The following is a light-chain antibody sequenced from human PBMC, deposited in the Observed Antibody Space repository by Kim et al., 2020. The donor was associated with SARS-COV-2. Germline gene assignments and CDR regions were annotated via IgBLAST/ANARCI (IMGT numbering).Light chain of an antibody. CDR2: KDS. CDR3: QSADSSGTYRV. CDR1: ALPKQY. Sequence: SYELTQPPSVSVSPGQTARITCSGDALPKQYAYWYRQKPGQAPVLVIYKDSERPSGIPERFSGSSSGTTVTLTISGVQAEDEADYYCQSADSSGTYRVFGGGTQLTVL. V-gene: IGLV3-25*03. J-gene: IGLJ3*02.